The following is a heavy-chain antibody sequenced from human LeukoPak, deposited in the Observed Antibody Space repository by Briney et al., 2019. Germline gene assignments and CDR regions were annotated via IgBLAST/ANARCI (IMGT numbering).Heavy chain of an antibody. D-gene: IGHD1-14*01. CDR1: GGSISSYY. Sequence: PSETLSLTCTVSGGSISSYYWSWIRQPPGKGLEWIGYIYYCGSTNYNPSLKSRVTISVDTSKNQFSLKLSSVTAADTAVYYCARDHIRDYYGMDVWGQGTTVTVSS. CDR3: ARDHIRDYYGMDV. CDR2: IYYCGST. J-gene: IGHJ6*02. V-gene: IGHV4-59*01.